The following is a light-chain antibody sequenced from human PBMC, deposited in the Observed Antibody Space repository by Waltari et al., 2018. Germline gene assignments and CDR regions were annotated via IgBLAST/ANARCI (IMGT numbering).Light chain of an antibody. CDR1: QSVSVW. CDR3: QQYNSYST. V-gene: IGKV1-5*03. J-gene: IGKJ1*01. CDR2: AAS. Sequence: DVQMTQSPSTLSASVGDRVTITCRAIQSVSVWLAWYQQKPGKAPNLLRYAASSLESGVPSRFSGSGSGTEFTLTISGLQPDDFATYYCQQYNSYSTFGQGTKVEIK.